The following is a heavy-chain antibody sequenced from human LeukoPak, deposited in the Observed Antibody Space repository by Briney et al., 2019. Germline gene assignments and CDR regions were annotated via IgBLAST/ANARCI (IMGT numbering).Heavy chain of an antibody. CDR1: GFTLSSYW. V-gene: IGHV3-7*03. Sequence: PGGSLRLPCAAPGFTLSSYWMSWGRQAPGKGLEWVAHIKQDGSEKYYVDSVKGRFTISRDNAKNSLYLQMNSLRAEDTAVYYCARGGLDGYSYGTGRHFDYWGQGTLVTVSS. J-gene: IGHJ4*02. CDR2: IKQDGSEK. CDR3: ARGGLDGYSYGTGRHFDY. D-gene: IGHD5-18*01.